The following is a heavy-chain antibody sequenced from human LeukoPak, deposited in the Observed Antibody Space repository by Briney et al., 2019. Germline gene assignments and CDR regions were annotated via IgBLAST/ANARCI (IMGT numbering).Heavy chain of an antibody. CDR3: ARDATVASSPNWFDP. Sequence: GGSLRLSCAASGFRFSSYSMHWVRQAPGKGLDWVSSITRGSSTRYYADSVKGRFTISRDDGKTSLYLHMNSLRVDDTAVYFCARDATVASSPNWFDPWGQGTLDTVSS. J-gene: IGHJ5*02. CDR1: GFRFSSYS. D-gene: IGHD6-19*01. V-gene: IGHV3-48*01. CDR2: ITRGSSTR.